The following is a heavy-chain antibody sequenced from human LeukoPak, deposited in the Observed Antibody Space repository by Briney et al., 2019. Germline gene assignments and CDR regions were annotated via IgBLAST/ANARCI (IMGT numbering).Heavy chain of an antibody. CDR1: GGSISSYY. D-gene: IGHD3-10*01. CDR3: ARECITMVRGVVIAPDY. V-gene: IGHV4-59*01. J-gene: IGHJ4*02. Sequence: SETLSLTCTVSGGSISSYYWSWIRQPPGKGLEWIGYIYYSGSTNYNPSLKSRVTISVDTSKNQFSLKLSSVTAADTAVYYCARECITMVRGVVIAPDYWGQGTLVTVSS. CDR2: IYYSGST.